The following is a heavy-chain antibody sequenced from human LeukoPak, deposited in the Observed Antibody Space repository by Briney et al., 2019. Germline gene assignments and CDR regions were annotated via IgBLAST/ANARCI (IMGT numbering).Heavy chain of an antibody. CDR2: IIPIFGTA. D-gene: IGHD2-2*01. J-gene: IGHJ4*02. V-gene: IGHV1-69*01. Sequence: SVKVSCKASGGTFSSYAISWVRQAPGQGLEWMGGIIPIFGTANYAQKFQGRVTITADEPTSTAYMELSSLRSEDTAVYYCARIGYCSSTSCYHFDYWGQGTLVTVSS. CDR3: ARIGYCSSTSCYHFDY. CDR1: GGTFSSYA.